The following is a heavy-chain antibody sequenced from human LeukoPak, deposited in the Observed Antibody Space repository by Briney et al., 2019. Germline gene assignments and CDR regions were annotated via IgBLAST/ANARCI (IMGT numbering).Heavy chain of an antibody. Sequence: PAESLTLSCAASGFTFSSYSMNWVRQAPGKGLEWVSSISSSSSYIYYADSVKGRFTISRDNAKNSLYLQMNSLRAEDTAVYYCARDRDGDGYCDYWGQGTLVTVSS. CDR2: ISSSSSYI. D-gene: IGHD5-24*01. CDR1: GFTFSSYS. CDR3: ARDRDGDGYCDY. V-gene: IGHV3-21*01. J-gene: IGHJ4*02.